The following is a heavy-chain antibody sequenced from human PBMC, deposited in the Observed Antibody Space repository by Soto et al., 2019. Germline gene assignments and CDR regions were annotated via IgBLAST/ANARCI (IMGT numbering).Heavy chain of an antibody. J-gene: IGHJ4*01. Sequence: PSETLPLTCAVADGTISSGGYSWSWNRQPPGKALEWIGYIYHHGNTYSNPSLKSRVTISVDTSNNQLPLKLRSVTAADTAVYYCARHDGFSSGWIFDYWGHGTLVTAPQ. V-gene: IGHV4-30-2*03. CDR2: IYHHGNT. D-gene: IGHD6-19*01. CDR1: DGTISSGGYS. CDR3: ARHDGFSSGWIFDY.